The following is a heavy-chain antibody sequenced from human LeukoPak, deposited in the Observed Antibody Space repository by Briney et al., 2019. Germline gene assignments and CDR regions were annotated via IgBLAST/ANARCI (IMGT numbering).Heavy chain of an antibody. Sequence: SETLSLTCTVSDGSIHTYYWSWIRQSPGKGLEWIGYIDYSGSTNYNPSLRSRVTMSIDTSKKQFSLKLTSVTAADTAVYYCARAGHNGYEIDYWGQGTLLTVSS. CDR1: DGSIHTYY. D-gene: IGHD5-12*01. V-gene: IGHV4-59*01. CDR2: IDYSGST. CDR3: ARAGHNGYEIDY. J-gene: IGHJ4*02.